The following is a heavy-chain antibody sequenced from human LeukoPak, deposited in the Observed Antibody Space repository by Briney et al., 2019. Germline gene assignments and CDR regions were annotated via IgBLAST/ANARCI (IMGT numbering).Heavy chain of an antibody. CDR1: GFTFSSYA. D-gene: IGHD4-17*01. V-gene: IGHV3-23*01. CDR3: AKARRTVTATLPFDY. Sequence: PGGSLRLSCAASGFTFSSYAMSWVRQAPGKGLEWVSAISGSGGSTYYADSVKGRFTISRDNSKNALYLQMNSLRAEDTAVYYCAKARRTVTATLPFDYWGQGTLVTVSS. CDR2: ISGSGGST. J-gene: IGHJ4*02.